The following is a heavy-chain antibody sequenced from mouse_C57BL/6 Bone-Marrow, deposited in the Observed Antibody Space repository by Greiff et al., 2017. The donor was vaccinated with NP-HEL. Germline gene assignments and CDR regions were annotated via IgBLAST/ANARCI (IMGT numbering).Heavy chain of an antibody. CDR3: ARGAY. V-gene: IGHV1-80*01. Sequence: QVQLKESGAELVKPGASVKISCKASGYEFSNYWMNWVKQRPGKGLEWIGQIYPGDGDTNYNGKFKDKATLTADKSSSTAYMQRSRLTSEDSAVYFCARGAYWGQGTLVTVSA. CDR2: IYPGDGDT. J-gene: IGHJ3*01. CDR1: GYEFSNYW.